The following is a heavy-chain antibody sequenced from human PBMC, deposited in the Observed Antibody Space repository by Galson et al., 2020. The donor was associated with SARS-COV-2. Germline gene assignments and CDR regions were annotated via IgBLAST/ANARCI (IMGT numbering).Heavy chain of an antibody. Sequence: ASVKVSCKASGYTFTGYYMHWVRQAPGQGLEWMGWINPNSGGTNYAQKFQGRVTMTRDTSISTAYMELSRLRSDDTAVYYCARDSHGGSGKGYYYYMDVWGKGTTVTVSS. J-gene: IGHJ6*03. D-gene: IGHD3-10*01. CDR3: ARDSHGGSGKGYYYYMDV. CDR1: GYTFTGYY. V-gene: IGHV1-2*02. CDR2: INPNSGGT.